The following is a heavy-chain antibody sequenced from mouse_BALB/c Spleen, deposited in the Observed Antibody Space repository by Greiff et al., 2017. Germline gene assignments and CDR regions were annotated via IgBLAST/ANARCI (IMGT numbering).Heavy chain of an antibody. CDR3: ARGYGNYGFAY. J-gene: IGHJ3*01. CDR1: GFTFSSYA. CDR2: ISSGGST. D-gene: IGHD2-10*02. Sequence: EVQLVESGGGLVKPGGSLKLSCAASGFTFSSYAMSWVRQTPEKRLEWVASISSGGSTYYPDSVKGRFTISRDNARNILYLQMSSLRSEDTAMYYCARGYGNYGFAYWGQGTLVTVSA. V-gene: IGHV5-6-5*01.